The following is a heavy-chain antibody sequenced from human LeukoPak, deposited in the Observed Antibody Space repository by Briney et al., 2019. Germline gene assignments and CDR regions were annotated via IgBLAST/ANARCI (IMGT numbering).Heavy chain of an antibody. V-gene: IGHV1-2*02. J-gene: IGHJ5*02. CDR2: INPNSGGT. CDR3: ARADRLHGGPYLIGP. CDR1: GYSFTDYY. D-gene: IGHD2-21*01. Sequence: ASVKVSCKTSGYSFTDYYMHWVRQAPAQGLEWMGWINPNSGGTSAAQKFQGRVTMTRDTSITTVYMEVSWLTSADTAIYYCARADRLHGGPYLIGPWGQGTLVTVSS.